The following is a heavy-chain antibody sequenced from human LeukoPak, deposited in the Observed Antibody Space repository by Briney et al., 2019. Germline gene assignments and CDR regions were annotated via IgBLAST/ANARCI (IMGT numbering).Heavy chain of an antibody. V-gene: IGHV3-21*01. CDR2: FSSSGSYI. J-gene: IGHJ4*02. CDR1: EFTFRSNK. D-gene: IGHD3-22*01. Sequence: GGSLRLSCQASEFTFRSNKMTWVRQPQGKGLEWVQSFSSSGSYIYYADSVKGRFTISRDNAKNSLYLQMNSLRAEDTAVYYCTRAPSWNYDSSGYSDYWGQGTLVTVSS. CDR3: TRAPSWNYDSSGYSDY.